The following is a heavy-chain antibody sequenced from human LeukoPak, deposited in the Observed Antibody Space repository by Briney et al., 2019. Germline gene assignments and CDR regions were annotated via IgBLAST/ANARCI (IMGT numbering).Heavy chain of an antibody. Sequence: PSETLSLTCAVYGGSFSGYYWSWIRQPPGKGLEWIGEINHSGSTNYNPSLKSRVTISVDTSKNQFSLRLSSVTAAGTAVYYCARGRKVVGEFWRPYYYHYMDVWGKGTTVTVSS. CDR3: ARGRKVVGEFWRPYYYHYMDV. J-gene: IGHJ6*03. CDR1: GGSFSGYY. V-gene: IGHV4-34*01. D-gene: IGHD3-10*01. CDR2: INHSGST.